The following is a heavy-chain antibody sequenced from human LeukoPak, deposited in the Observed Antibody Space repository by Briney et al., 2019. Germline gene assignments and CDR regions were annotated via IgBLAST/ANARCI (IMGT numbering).Heavy chain of an antibody. CDR2: ISSSGSTI. Sequence: GGSLRLSCAASGFTFSDYYMSWIRQAPGKGLEWVSYISSSGSTIYYADSVKGRFTISRDNSKNTLYLQMNSLRAEDTAVYYCARERRGYSLGFDYWGQGTLVTVSS. J-gene: IGHJ4*02. V-gene: IGHV3-11*01. D-gene: IGHD5-18*01. CDR1: GFTFSDYY. CDR3: ARERRGYSLGFDY.